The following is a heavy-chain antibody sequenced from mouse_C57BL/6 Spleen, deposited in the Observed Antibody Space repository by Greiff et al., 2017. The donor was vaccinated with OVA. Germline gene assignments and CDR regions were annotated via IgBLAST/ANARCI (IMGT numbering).Heavy chain of an antibody. CDR3: ARDNWNQAWFAY. Sequence: VPLQQPGTELVKPGASVTLSCKASGYTFTSYWMHWVKQRPGQGLEWIGNINPSNGGPNYNEKFKSKATLTVDKSSSTAYMQLSSLTSEDSAVYYCARDNWNQAWFAYWGQGTLVTVSA. V-gene: IGHV1-53*01. CDR2: INPSNGGP. D-gene: IGHD4-1*01. J-gene: IGHJ3*01. CDR1: GYTFTSYW.